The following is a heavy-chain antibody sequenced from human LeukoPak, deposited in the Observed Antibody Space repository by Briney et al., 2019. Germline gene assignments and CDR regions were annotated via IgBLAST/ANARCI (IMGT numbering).Heavy chain of an antibody. D-gene: IGHD3-22*01. CDR2: ISYDGSNE. J-gene: IGHJ4*02. Sequence: GGSLRLSCAASGFTFRSYGMHWVRQAPGKGLEWVAVISYDGSNEYYVDSVKGRFTISRDNSKNTLYLQTDSLRAEDTAVYYCARAPSGYYPYFDYWGQGTLVTVSS. V-gene: IGHV3-30*03. CDR1: GFTFRSYG. CDR3: ARAPSGYYPYFDY.